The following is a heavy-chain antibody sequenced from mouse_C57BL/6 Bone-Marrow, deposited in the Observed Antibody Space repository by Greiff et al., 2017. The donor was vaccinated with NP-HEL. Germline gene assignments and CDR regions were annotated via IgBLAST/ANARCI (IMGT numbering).Heavy chain of an antibody. Sequence: QVQLQQSGPGLVQPSQSLSITCTVSGFSLTSYGVHWVRQSPGKGLEWLGVIWSGGSTDYNAAFISRLSISKDNSKSQVFFKMNSLQADDTAIYYCEGVTTTGFAYWGQGTLVTVSA. V-gene: IGHV2-2*01. CDR2: IWSGGST. CDR1: GFSLTSYG. J-gene: IGHJ3*01. CDR3: EGVTTTGFAY. D-gene: IGHD2-2*01.